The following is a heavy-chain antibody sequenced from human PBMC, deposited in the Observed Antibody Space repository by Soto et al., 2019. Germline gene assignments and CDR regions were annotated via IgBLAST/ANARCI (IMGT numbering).Heavy chain of an antibody. CDR1: GDTFTDYY. J-gene: IGHJ4*02. Sequence: QVQLVQSGAEVKKPGASGKVSCKASGDTFTDYYIHWVRQAPGQGLEWMGTVNPSGGHTTYAQHFLGRMTMTRDTSTSTLYMELTSLTSDDTAVYDCARGGHVVVVTAALDYWGQGTLVTVSS. CDR3: ARGGHVVVVTAALDY. D-gene: IGHD2-21*02. V-gene: IGHV1-46*01. CDR2: VNPSGGHT.